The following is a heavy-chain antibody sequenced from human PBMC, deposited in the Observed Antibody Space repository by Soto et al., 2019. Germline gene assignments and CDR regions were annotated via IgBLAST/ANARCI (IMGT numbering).Heavy chain of an antibody. CDR3: ARGRTDFQFWR. V-gene: IGHV3-11*06. J-gene: IGHJ4*02. D-gene: IGHD3-3*01. CDR2: ISSSNTYT. Sequence: QVQLVESGGGLVKPGGSLRLSCAASGFTFSDYYMSWIRQAPGKGLEWVSCISSSNTYTNYADSVKGRFTISRDNPKNSRGLQMNRLRGEDTAVYCGARGRTDFQFWRGGQGTQVTVPS. CDR1: GFTFSDYY.